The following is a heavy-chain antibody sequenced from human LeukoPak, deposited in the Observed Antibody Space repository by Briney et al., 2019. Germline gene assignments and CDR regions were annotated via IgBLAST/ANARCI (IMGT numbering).Heavy chain of an antibody. Sequence: GGSLRLSCAASGFTFSSYGMHWVRQAPGKGLEWVAVIWYDGSNKYYADSVKGRFTISRDNYKNTLYLQMNSLRAEDTAVYYCARARRVGNDYYYYGMDVWGQGTTVTVSS. V-gene: IGHV3-33*01. D-gene: IGHD3-10*01. CDR3: ARARRVGNDYYYYGMDV. CDR1: GFTFSSYG. CDR2: IWYDGSNK. J-gene: IGHJ6*02.